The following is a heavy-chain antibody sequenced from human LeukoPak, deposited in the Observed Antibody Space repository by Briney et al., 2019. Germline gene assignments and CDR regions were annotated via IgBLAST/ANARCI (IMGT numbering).Heavy chain of an antibody. CDR3: ARGWSITMVRGVTDY. J-gene: IGHJ4*02. V-gene: IGHV1-2*04. CDR2: INPNSGGT. Sequence: ASVKVSCKASGYTFTGYYMHWVRQAPGQGLEWMGWINPNSGGTNYAQKFQGWVTMTRDTSISTVYMELSSLRSEDTAVYYCARGWSITMVRGVTDYWGQGTLVTVSS. D-gene: IGHD3-10*01. CDR1: GYTFTGYY.